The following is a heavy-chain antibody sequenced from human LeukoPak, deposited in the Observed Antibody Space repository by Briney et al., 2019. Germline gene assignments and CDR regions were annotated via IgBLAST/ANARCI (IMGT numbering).Heavy chain of an antibody. CDR1: GGSISSSSYY. CDR3: ARVPPGDAFDI. CDR2: IYCSGST. V-gene: IGHV4-39*07. Sequence: SETLSLTCTVSGGSISSSSYYWGWIRQPPGKGLEWIGSIYCSGSTYYSPSLKSRVTISLDTSKNQFSLKLSSVTAADTAVYHCARVPPGDAFDIWGQGTMVTVSS. J-gene: IGHJ3*02.